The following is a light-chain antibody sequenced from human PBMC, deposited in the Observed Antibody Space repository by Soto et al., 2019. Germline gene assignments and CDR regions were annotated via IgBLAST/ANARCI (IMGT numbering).Light chain of an antibody. J-gene: IGKJ4*01. CDR1: QSIGDL. V-gene: IGKV1-5*03. Sequence: DIQMTESPSTLSASVEDRVTITCRASQSIGDLLAWYQQKPGEAPKLLIYKASTLESGVPSRFSGSGSGTEFTLTISSLQADDFAIYYCQQYNGYRLAFGGGTKVDIK. CDR3: QQYNGYRLA. CDR2: KAS.